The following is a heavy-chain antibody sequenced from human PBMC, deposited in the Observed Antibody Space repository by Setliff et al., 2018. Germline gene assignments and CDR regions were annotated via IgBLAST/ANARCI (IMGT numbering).Heavy chain of an antibody. V-gene: IGHV4-34*01. D-gene: IGHD2-2*02. Sequence: SETLSLTCGGYGGSISDYYWSWIRQPPGKGLEWIGEINHSGSTNYNPSLKSPVTISLDTSRNQVSLKLSSVTAADTAVYYCARDRQYCSSTSCYTSYFYYYAMDIWGQGTTVTVS. CDR1: GGSISDYY. J-gene: IGHJ6*02. CDR3: ARDRQYCSSTSCYTSYFYYYAMDI. CDR2: INHSGST.